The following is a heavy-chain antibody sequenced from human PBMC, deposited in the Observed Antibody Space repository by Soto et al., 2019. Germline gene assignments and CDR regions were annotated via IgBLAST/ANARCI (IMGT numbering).Heavy chain of an antibody. CDR1: GYTFSAYT. Sequence: QAQLVQSGAEMQKPGASVKVSCKATGYTFSAYTMNWVRQAPGQSLEWMGWINAGSGNTKYSQNFHGRVSITRDTSASTDYMELTGLTSEDTAVYYCARDTETLGPRANDALDIWGQGTMVTVSS. D-gene: IGHD3-3*02. CDR3: ARDTETLGPRANDALDI. J-gene: IGHJ3*02. V-gene: IGHV1-3*01. CDR2: INAGSGNT.